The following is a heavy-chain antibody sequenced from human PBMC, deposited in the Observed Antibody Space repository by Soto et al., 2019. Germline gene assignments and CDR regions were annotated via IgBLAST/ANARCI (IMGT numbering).Heavy chain of an antibody. D-gene: IGHD3-16*01. CDR2: ISHSSTYI. CDR3: ARAEHYDYVWRSYRPFDC. Sequence: EVQLVESGGGLVKPGGSLRLSCAASEFTFSNYSMNWVRQAPGKGLEWVSSISHSSTYIHYADSVRGRFTISRDNAKNSLYLQMNSLRAEDTAVYYCARAEHYDYVWRSYRPFDCWGQGTLVTVSS. CDR1: EFTFSNYS. J-gene: IGHJ4*02. V-gene: IGHV3-21*01.